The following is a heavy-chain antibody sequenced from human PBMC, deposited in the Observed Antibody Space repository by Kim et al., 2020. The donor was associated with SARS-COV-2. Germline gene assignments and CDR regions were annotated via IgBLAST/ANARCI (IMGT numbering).Heavy chain of an antibody. V-gene: IGHV3-49*04. D-gene: IGHD2-21*01. Sequence: GGSLRLSCITSGFTFGDYCVSWVRQAPGKGLEWVGFITSKAYGETRKAYGGTTEYAASVRGRFTISRDDSKSIAYLQMNSLNPDDTGVYFCTRWHHLSDFIRDYWGQGTLVTVS. CDR1: GFTFGDYC. CDR2: ITSKAYGETRKAYGGTT. CDR3: TRWHHLSDFIRDY. J-gene: IGHJ4*02.